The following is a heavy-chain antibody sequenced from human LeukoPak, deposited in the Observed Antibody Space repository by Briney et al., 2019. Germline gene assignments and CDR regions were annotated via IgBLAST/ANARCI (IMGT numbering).Heavy chain of an antibody. CDR2: IYYSGST. J-gene: IGHJ5*02. D-gene: IGHD2-15*01. CDR1: GGSTSSSSYY. Sequence: SETLSLTCTVSGGSTSSSSYYWGWIRQPPGKGLEWIGSIYYSGSTYYNPSLKSRVTISVDTSKNQFSLKLSSVTAADTAVYYCARSVIVVVAATRVPNWFDPWGQGTLVTVSS. V-gene: IGHV4-39*07. CDR3: ARSVIVVVAATRVPNWFDP.